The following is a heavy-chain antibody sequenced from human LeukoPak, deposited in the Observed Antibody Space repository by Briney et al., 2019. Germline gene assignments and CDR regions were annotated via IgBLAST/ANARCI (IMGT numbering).Heavy chain of an antibody. D-gene: IGHD2-15*01. Sequence: SHTLSLTCTVSAVSISSYYWSCIPHPPERGPEWVGYIYYSESTNYNPSLKSRVTISVDPSKNQFSLKLSSVTAADTAVYYCASSFSYCSGGSCYYAFDIWGQGTMVTVSS. CDR3: ASSFSYCSGGSCYYAFDI. V-gene: IGHV4-59*08. J-gene: IGHJ3*02. CDR1: AVSISSYY. CDR2: IYYSEST.